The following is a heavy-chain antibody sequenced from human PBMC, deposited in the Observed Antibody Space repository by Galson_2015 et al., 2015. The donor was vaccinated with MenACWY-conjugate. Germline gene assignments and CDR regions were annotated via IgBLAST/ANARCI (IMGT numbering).Heavy chain of an antibody. CDR2: IFHSGNT. J-gene: IGHJ4*02. CDR1: GYSISSGYY. CDR3: ARWVAVKMIEY. V-gene: IGHV4-38-2*01. D-gene: IGHD6-19*01. Sequence: SETLSLTCAVFGYSISSGYYWGWIRQPPGEGLEWIGSIFHSGNTYYNPSLKSRVTVSIDTSKNQFSLKLSSVTAADTAVYYCARWVAVKMIEYCGQGTLVTVSS.